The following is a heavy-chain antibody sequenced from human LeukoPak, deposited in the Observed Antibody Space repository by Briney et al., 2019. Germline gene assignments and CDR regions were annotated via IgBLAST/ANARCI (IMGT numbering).Heavy chain of an antibody. V-gene: IGHV3-30-3*01. CDR1: GFTFSSYA. CDR2: ISYDGSNK. Sequence: PGGSLRLSCAASGFTFSSYAMHWVRRAPGKGLEWVAVISYDGSNKYYADSVKGRFTISRDNSKNTLYLQMNSLRAEDTAVYYCARDHYYGSGTHGYYYYMDVWGKGTTVTVSS. J-gene: IGHJ6*03. D-gene: IGHD3-10*01. CDR3: ARDHYYGSGTHGYYYYMDV.